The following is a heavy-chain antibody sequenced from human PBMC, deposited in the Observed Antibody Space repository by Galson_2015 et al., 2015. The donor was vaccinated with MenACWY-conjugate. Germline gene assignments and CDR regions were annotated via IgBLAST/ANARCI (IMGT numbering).Heavy chain of an antibody. CDR2: ISSSSSTI. V-gene: IGHV3-48*02. D-gene: IGHD5-24*01. CDR3: ARVGGGGWLQSAYGMDV. J-gene: IGHJ6*02. Sequence: SLRLSCAASGFTFSSYSMNWVRQAPGKGLEWVSYISSSSSTIYYADSVKGRFTISRDNAKNSLYLQMNSLRDEDTAVYYCARVGGGGWLQSAYGMDVWGQGTTVTVSS. CDR1: GFTFSSYS.